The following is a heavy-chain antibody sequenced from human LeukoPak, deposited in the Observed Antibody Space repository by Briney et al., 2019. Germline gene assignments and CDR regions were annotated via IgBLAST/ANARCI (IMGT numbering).Heavy chain of an antibody. Sequence: SGGSLRLSCAASGFTFSSYGMHWVRQAPGKGLEWVAFIRYDGSNKYYADSVKGRFTISRDNTKNTLYLQMNSLRAEDTAVYYCARYYYGSGSYYTSFGYYYYMDVWGKGTTVTISS. V-gene: IGHV3-30*02. CDR3: ARYYYGSGSYYTSFGYYYYMDV. J-gene: IGHJ6*03. CDR2: IRYDGSNK. D-gene: IGHD3-10*01. CDR1: GFTFSSYG.